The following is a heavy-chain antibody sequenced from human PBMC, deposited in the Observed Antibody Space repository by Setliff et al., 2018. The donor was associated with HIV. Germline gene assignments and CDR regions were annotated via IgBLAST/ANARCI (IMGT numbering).Heavy chain of an antibody. CDR1: GYKFTDYW. CDR3: ARPQYHQSSDAFDI. Sequence: GESLNLSCKGFGYKFTDYWVGWVRQMPGEGLEWMGDIYGDGSDPRYSPSFQGQVTISVDKSINTAYLRWTSLKASDTDLYYGARPQYHQSSDAFDIWGQGTMVTVSS. J-gene: IGHJ3*02. V-gene: IGHV5-51*01. CDR2: IYGDGSDP.